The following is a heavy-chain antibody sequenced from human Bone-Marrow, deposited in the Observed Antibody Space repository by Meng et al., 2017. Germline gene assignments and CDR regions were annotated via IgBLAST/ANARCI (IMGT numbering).Heavy chain of an antibody. CDR1: GYTFTMYV. CDR3: AIEDSLDY. J-gene: IGHJ4*02. V-gene: IGHV1-18*01. Sequence: QVRLVQSGAEVKKPRASVKVSGKASGYTFTMYVISWVRQAPVQGLEWMRWISTYNGNTNYAQKLQGRVTMTTDTSTSTAYMELRSLRSDDTAVYYCAIEDSLDYWCQGTLVTVSS. CDR2: ISTYNGNT.